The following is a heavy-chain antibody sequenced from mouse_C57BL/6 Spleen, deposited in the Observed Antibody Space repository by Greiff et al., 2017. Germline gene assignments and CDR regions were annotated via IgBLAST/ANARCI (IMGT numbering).Heavy chain of an antibody. Sequence: QVHVKQSGAELVKPGASVKISCKASGYAFSSYWMNWVKQRPGKGLEWIGQIYPGDGDTNYNGKFKGKATLTADKSSSTAYMQLSSLTSEDSAVYFWARAGTAPFAYWGQGTLVTVSA. V-gene: IGHV1-80*01. CDR1: GYAFSSYW. CDR3: ARAGTAPFAY. D-gene: IGHD4-1*01. J-gene: IGHJ3*01. CDR2: IYPGDGDT.